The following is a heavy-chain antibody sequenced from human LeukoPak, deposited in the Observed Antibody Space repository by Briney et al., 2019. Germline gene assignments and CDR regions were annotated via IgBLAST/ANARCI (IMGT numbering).Heavy chain of an antibody. D-gene: IGHD6-19*01. Sequence: SETLYLPCPVPGASISTYYCSWIRQPPARGLEWVGYNHYSGRTNSNPSLKSRVTLSQDTSKNQFSLNLRSATASHTAGYYCGRDERIAVAGTLWYHWGQGTLVTVSS. CDR2: NHYSGRT. J-gene: IGHJ4*02. CDR3: GRDERIAVAGTLWYH. CDR1: GASISTYY. V-gene: IGHV4-59*12.